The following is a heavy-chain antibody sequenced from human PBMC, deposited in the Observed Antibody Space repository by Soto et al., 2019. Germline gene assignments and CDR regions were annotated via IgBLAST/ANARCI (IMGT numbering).Heavy chain of an antibody. CDR2: IYYSGST. Sequence: QVQLQESGPGLVKPSQTLSLTCTVSGGSISSGGYYWSWIRQHPGKGLEWIGYIYYSGSTYYNPSLQSRVTISVDTSKNQFSLKLSSVTAADTAGYYCARDERDSSFYYRGYFDYWGQGTLVTVSS. CDR1: GGSISSGGYY. CDR3: ARDERDSSFYYRGYFDY. J-gene: IGHJ4*02. D-gene: IGHD3-22*01. V-gene: IGHV4-31*03.